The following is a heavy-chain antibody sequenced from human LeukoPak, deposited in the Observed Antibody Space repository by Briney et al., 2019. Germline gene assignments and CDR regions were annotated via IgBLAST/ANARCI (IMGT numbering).Heavy chain of an antibody. V-gene: IGHV4-59*08. CDR1: GSMYNYY. CDR2: IHYNGNT. J-gene: IGHJ4*02. D-gene: IGHD1-26*01. CDR3: ARHISSGGTYAYFDY. Sequence: SETLSLTRTVSGSMYNYYWSWIRQPPGKGLEWIGYIHYNGNTNYNPSLKSRVTMSLDTSKSQVSLKLNSVTAADTAVYYCARHISSGGTYAYFDYWGQGTLVTVSS.